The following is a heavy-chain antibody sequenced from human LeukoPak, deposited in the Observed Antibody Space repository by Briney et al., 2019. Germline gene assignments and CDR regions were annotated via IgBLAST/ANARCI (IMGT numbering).Heavy chain of an antibody. CDR1: GFTFSSYG. D-gene: IGHD3-22*01. CDR2: ISYDGSNK. CDR3: ARATNYYDSSGYLYYFDY. Sequence: GGSLRLSCAASGFTFSSYGMHWVRQAPGKGLEWVAVISYDGSNKYYVDSVKGRFTISRDNSKNTLYLQMNSLRAEDTAVYYCARATNYYDSSGYLYYFDYWGQGTLVTVSS. V-gene: IGHV3-30*03. J-gene: IGHJ4*02.